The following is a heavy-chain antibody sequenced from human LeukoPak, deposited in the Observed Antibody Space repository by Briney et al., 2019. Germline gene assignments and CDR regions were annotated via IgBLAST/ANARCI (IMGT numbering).Heavy chain of an antibody. CDR2: ISYDGSNK. D-gene: IGHD3-22*01. CDR3: ARDSAPGYYDSSGYYYDVDTYFDY. J-gene: IGHJ4*02. Sequence: PGRSLRLSCAASGFTFSSYAMHWVRQAPGKGLEWVAVISYDGSNKYYADSVKGRFTISRDNSKNTLYLQMNSLRAEDTAVYYCARDSAPGYYDSSGYYYDVDTYFDYWGQGTLVTVSS. V-gene: IGHV3-30-3*01. CDR1: GFTFSSYA.